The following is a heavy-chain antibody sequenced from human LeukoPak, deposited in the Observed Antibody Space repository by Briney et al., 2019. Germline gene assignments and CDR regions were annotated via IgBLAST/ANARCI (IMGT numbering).Heavy chain of an antibody. D-gene: IGHD6-13*01. V-gene: IGHV4-39*01. CDR3: ARQYIAAAGIVDY. J-gene: IGHJ4*02. CDR1: GGSISSSSHY. Sequence: SETLSLTCTVSGGSISSSSHYWGWIRQPPGKGLEWIGSIYYSGSTYYNPSLKSRVTISVDTSKNQFSLKLSSVTAADTAVYYCARQYIAAAGIVDYWGQGTLVTVSS. CDR2: IYYSGST.